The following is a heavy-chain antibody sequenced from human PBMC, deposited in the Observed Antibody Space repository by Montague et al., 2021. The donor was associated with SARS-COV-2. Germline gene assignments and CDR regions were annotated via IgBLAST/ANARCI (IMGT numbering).Heavy chain of an antibody. CDR1: GDSVSSNSGA. J-gene: IGHJ5*02. V-gene: IGHV6-1*01. CDR3: ARLGFVELWLNLGWFDP. CDR2: TYYRSKWYV. Sequence: CAISGDSVSSNSGAWNWIRLSPSRGLEWLGRTYYRSKWYVDYAGSVRSRITINPDTSKNQFSLELRSVTAADTAVYYCARLGFVELWLNLGWFDPWGQGTLVTVSS. D-gene: IGHD3-16*02.